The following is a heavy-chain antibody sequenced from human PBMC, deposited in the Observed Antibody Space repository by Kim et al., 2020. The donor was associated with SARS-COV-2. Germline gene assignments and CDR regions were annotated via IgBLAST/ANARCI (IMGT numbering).Heavy chain of an antibody. D-gene: IGHD6-13*01. V-gene: IGHV3-7*05. CDR3: AGGIAAALY. CDR1: GFTFSNYW. CDR2: IKQDGGEK. Sequence: GGSLRLSCEASGFTFSNYWMSWVRQAPGKGLEWVANIKQDGGEKHYVASVKGRFTISRDDAKNSLYLQMSSLGAEDTAGYYCAGGIAAALYWGQGTRVTV. J-gene: IGHJ4*02.